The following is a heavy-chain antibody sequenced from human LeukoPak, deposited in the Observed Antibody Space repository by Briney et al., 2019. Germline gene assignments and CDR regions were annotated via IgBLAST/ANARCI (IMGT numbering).Heavy chain of an antibody. CDR3: AKWGPTELSYYFDY. Sequence: GGSLRLSCAASGFTFSSYAMSWVRQASGKGLEGVSAISGSGGSTYYADSVKGRFIISRDNSKNTLYLQMNSLRAEDTAVYYCAKWGPTELSYYFDYWGQGTLVTVSS. CDR1: GFTFSSYA. D-gene: IGHD1-26*01. CDR2: ISGSGGST. J-gene: IGHJ4*02. V-gene: IGHV3-23*01.